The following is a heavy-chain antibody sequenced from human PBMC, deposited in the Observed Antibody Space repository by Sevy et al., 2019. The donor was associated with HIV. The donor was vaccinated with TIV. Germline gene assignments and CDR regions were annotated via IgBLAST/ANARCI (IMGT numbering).Heavy chain of an antibody. CDR2: INSSGGST. Sequence: ASVKVSCKASGYTFTSYYMHWVRQAPGQGLEWMGIINSSGGSTSYAQKFQGRVTMTRDTSTITVYMELSSLRSEDTAVYYCARESPGDGYNPLFDYWGQGTLVTVSS. D-gene: IGHD5-12*01. V-gene: IGHV1-46*01. CDR1: GYTFTSYY. J-gene: IGHJ4*02. CDR3: ARESPGDGYNPLFDY.